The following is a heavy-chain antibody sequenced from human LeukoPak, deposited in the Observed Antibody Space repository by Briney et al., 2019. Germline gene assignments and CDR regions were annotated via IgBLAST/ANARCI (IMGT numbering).Heavy chain of an antibody. CDR1: GGSISSYY. Sequence: SETLSLTCTVSGGSISSYYWSWIRQPPGKGLEWIGYIYYSGSTNYNPSLKSRVTISVDTSKNQFSLKLSSVTAADTAVYYCARVEGIAARPNWFDPWGQGTRVTVSS. V-gene: IGHV4-59*12. CDR2: IYYSGST. J-gene: IGHJ5*02. D-gene: IGHD6-6*01. CDR3: ARVEGIAARPNWFDP.